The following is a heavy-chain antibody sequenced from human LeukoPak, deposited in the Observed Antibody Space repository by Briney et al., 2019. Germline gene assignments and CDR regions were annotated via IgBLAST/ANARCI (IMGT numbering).Heavy chain of an antibody. Sequence: GGSLRLSCAASGFPFSSYAMTWVRQAPGKGLEWVSSISGDGATTYHADSVKGRFTISRDNAKNTVYLEISILGAEDTAVYYCARSNHLVTTILLDYWGQGTLVIVSS. J-gene: IGHJ4*02. CDR1: GFPFSSYA. V-gene: IGHV3-23*01. CDR3: ARSNHLVTTILLDY. CDR2: ISGDGATT. D-gene: IGHD5-12*01.